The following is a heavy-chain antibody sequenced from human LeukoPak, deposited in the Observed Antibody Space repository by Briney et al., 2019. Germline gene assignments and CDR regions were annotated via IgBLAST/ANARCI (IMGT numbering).Heavy chain of an antibody. V-gene: IGHV3-11*04. CDR2: ISSSGSTI. D-gene: IGHD6-19*01. CDR3: ARVEIWQWLASLDY. CDR1: GFTFSDYY. Sequence: PGGSLRLSCAASGFTFSDYYMSWIRQAPGKGLEWVSYISSSGSTIYYADSVKGRFTISRDNAKNTLYLQMNSLRAEDTAVYYCARVEIWQWLASLDYWGQGTLVTVSS. J-gene: IGHJ4*02.